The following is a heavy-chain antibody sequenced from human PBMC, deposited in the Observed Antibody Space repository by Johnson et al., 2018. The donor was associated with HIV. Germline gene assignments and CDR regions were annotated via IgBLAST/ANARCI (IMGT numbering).Heavy chain of an antibody. V-gene: IGHV3-30*04. Sequence: QVQLVESGGALVQPGGSLRLSCAASGFTFSSYAMHWVRQAPGKGLEWVAVISYDGSNKYYADSVKGRFTISRDDSKNTAYLQMNSLKTEDTALCYCTVHSGERTDHDACDIWGQGTMVTVSS. J-gene: IGHJ3*02. CDR1: GFTFSSYA. CDR3: TVHSGERTDHDACDI. D-gene: IGHD1-26*01. CDR2: ISYDGSNK.